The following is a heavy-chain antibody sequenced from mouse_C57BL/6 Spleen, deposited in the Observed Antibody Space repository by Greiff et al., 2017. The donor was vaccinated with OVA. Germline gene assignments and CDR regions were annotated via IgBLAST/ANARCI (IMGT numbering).Heavy chain of an antibody. CDR1: GFTFSDYG. V-gene: IGHV5-17*01. CDR2: ISSGSSTI. J-gene: IGHJ2*01. CDR3: AWASYGSYYFDY. D-gene: IGHD1-1*01. Sequence: EVKVVESGGGLVKPGGSLKLSCAASGFTFSDYGMHWVRQAPEKGLEWVAYISSGSSTIYYADTVKGRFTISRDNAKNTLFLQMNRRRFEDTAMDYCAWASYGSYYFDYWGQGTTLTVSS.